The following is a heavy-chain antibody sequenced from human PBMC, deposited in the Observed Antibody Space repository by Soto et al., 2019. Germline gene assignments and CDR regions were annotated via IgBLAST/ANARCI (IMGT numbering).Heavy chain of an antibody. CDR2: IYYSGTT. V-gene: IGHV4-59*01. CDR3: ARVYGSGSLTNWFDP. J-gene: IGHJ5*02. Sequence: SETLSLTCTVSGGSINNYLWSWFRQSPGKGLEWIGYIYYSGTTNYNPSLMSRVTISVDTSKNHFSLKLTSVTAADTAVYYCARVYGSGSLTNWFDPWGRGTLVTVSS. D-gene: IGHD3-10*01. CDR1: GGSINNYL.